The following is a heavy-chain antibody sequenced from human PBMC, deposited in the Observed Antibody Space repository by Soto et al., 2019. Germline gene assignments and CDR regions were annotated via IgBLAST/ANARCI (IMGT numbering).Heavy chain of an antibody. CDR2: IYYSGST. J-gene: IGHJ6*02. CDR1: GGSIRSCSYY. Sequence: SETLSLTCTVSGGSIRSCSYYWGWIRQPPGKGLEWIGSIYYSGSTYYNPSLKSRVTISVDSSKNQFSLKLSSVTAADTAVYYCSLFAFTGEVKYGMAVWGQGTTVTVSS. V-gene: IGHV4-39*01. CDR3: SLFAFTGEVKYGMAV. D-gene: IGHD7-27*01.